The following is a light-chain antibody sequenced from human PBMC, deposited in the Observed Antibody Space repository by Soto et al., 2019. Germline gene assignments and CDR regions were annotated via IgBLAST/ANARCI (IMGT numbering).Light chain of an antibody. CDR3: QRYNSYPVT. J-gene: IGKJ4*01. V-gene: IGKV1-5*01. Sequence: DIQMTQSPSTLSASLGDRVTITCRASQSLSSWLAWYQQKPGKAPKLLIYDASSLESGVPSRFSGSGSGTQFTLTISSLQPDDFASYYCQRYNSYPVTFGGGTRVEIK. CDR2: DAS. CDR1: QSLSSW.